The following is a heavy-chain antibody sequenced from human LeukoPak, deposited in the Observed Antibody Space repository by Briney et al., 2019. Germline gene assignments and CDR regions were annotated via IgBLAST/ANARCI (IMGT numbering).Heavy chain of an antibody. CDR1: GGAFSSYT. D-gene: IGHD1-26*01. Sequence: SVKVSCKASGGAFSSYTISWVRQAPGQGLEWMGRIIPILGIANYAQKFQGRVTITADKSTSTAYMELSSLRSEDTAVYYCAREEVGATFDYWGQGTLVTVSS. CDR2: IIPILGIA. J-gene: IGHJ4*02. V-gene: IGHV1-69*04. CDR3: AREEVGATFDY.